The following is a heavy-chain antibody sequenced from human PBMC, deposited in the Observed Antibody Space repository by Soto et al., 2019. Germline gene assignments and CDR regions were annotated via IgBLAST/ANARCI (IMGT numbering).Heavy chain of an antibody. D-gene: IGHD1-1*01. J-gene: IGHJ4*02. CDR3: ARETADGTFDF. CDR1: GYTFRSYA. Sequence: GASVKVSCKASGYTFRSYAMHWVRQAPGQRLEWMGWINAGYGNTKSSQKFQDRVTISRDTSASTSYLELPRLRPDDMAVYYCARETADGTFDFWGQGTLVSVS. V-gene: IGHV1-3*01. CDR2: INAGYGNT.